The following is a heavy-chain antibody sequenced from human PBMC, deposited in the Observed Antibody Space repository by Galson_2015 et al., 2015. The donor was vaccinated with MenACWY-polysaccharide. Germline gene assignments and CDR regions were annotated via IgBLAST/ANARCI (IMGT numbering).Heavy chain of an antibody. D-gene: IGHD6-13*01. Sequence: PALVKPTQTLTLTCTFSGFSLSTSGVGVGWMRQPPGKALEWLALIYWDDDKRYSPSLKSRLTITKDTSKNQVVLTMTSMDPVDTATYYCAHRRGDSSTWYITSFDYWSQGTLVTVSS. J-gene: IGHJ4*02. CDR2: IYWDDDK. CDR3: AHRRGDSSTWYITSFDY. CDR1: GFSLSTSGVG. V-gene: IGHV2-5*02.